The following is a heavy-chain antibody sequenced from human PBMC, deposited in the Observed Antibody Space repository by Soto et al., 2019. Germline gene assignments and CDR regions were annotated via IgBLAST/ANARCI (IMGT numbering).Heavy chain of an antibody. V-gene: IGHV4-59*01. D-gene: IGHD4-17*01. CDR2: IYYTGNT. Sequence: SETLSLTCTVSGDSMSPYYWSWTRQPPGKGLEWIGFIYYTGNTNYNPSLKSRVTLSVDMSKKQFSLELSSATAADTAVYYCARDGGRYGDSDYWGQGTLVTVSS. J-gene: IGHJ4*02. CDR1: GDSMSPYY. CDR3: ARDGGRYGDSDY.